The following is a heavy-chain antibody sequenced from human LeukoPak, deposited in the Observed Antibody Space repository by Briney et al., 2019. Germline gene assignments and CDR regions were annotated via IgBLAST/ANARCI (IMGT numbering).Heavy chain of an antibody. Sequence: PSETLSLTCTVSGGSISSSSYYWGWIRQPPGKGLEWIGSIYYSGSTYYNPSLKSRVTISVDTSKNQFSLKLSSVTAADTAVYYCARDRGVRGASFDYWGQGTLVTVSS. CDR2: IYYSGST. J-gene: IGHJ4*02. D-gene: IGHD3-10*01. V-gene: IGHV4-39*07. CDR1: GGSISSSSYY. CDR3: ARDRGVRGASFDY.